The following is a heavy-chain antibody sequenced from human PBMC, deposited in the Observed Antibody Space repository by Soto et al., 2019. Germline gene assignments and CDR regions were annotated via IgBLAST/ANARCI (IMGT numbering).Heavy chain of an antibody. D-gene: IGHD6-13*01. Sequence: ASVKVSCKASGYTFTVYYMHGVLRSPVQWLEWMGWINPNSGGTNYAQKFQGWVTMTRDTSISTAYMELSRLRSDDTAVYYCARAYSSSWYYFDYWGQGTLVTVSS. CDR1: GYTFTVYY. J-gene: IGHJ4*02. CDR3: ARAYSSSWYYFDY. V-gene: IGHV1-2*04. CDR2: INPNSGGT.